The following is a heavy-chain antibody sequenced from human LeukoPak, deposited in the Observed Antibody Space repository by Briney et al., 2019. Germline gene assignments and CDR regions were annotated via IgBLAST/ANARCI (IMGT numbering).Heavy chain of an antibody. V-gene: IGHV1-3*03. CDR3: ARGGIYYDFWSGYGSVWFDP. Sequence: ASVKVSCKTSGYSFTSQDMHWVRQAPGQSLEWMGCINPGNGDTKYSQEFQGRVTITRNTSISTAYMELSSLRSEDTAVYYCARGGIYYDFWSGYGSVWFDPWGQGTLVTVSS. D-gene: IGHD3-3*01. J-gene: IGHJ5*02. CDR1: GYSFTSQD. CDR2: INPGNGDT.